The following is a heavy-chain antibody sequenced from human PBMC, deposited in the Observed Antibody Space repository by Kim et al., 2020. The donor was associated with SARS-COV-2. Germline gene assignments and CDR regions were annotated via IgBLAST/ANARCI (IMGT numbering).Heavy chain of an antibody. CDR3: ARAGLMDV. D-gene: IGHD3-10*01. Sequence: ASVKVSCKASGYIFTDYTMNWVRQAPGQGLEWMGWINTNTGHPTYAQGFTGRFVFSLDTSVSTAYLQIISLKAEDSVVYYCARAGLMDVWGQGTTVTVSS. CDR1: GYIFTDYT. J-gene: IGHJ6*02. V-gene: IGHV7-4-1*02. CDR2: INTNTGHP.